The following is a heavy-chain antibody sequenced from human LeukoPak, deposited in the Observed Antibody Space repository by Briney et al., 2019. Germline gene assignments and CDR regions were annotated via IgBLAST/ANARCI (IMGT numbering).Heavy chain of an antibody. D-gene: IGHD3-10*01. Sequence: PSETLYLXCTVSGGSISTYYWSWIRPPPGKGLEWIGYIYYSGYTNYNPSLKSRVTISVDTSKNQFSLKLSSVTAADTAVYYCARDGEWTRDYFDYWGQGTLVTVSS. CDR2: IYYSGYT. CDR1: GGSISTYY. V-gene: IGHV4-59*01. J-gene: IGHJ4*02. CDR3: ARDGEWTRDYFDY.